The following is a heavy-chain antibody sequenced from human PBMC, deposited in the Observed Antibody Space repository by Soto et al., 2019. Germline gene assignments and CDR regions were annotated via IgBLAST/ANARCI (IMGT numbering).Heavy chain of an antibody. CDR2: TYYRSKWHN. CDR3: ARDHLRTNWFDP. J-gene: IGHJ5*02. Sequence: WQTLSLTCAISGDSVSSNSAAWDWIRQCPSRGLEWLGRTYYRSKWHNDYAVSVKSRLTINPDTSNNHFSLQLNSVTPEDTAVYYCARDHLRTNWFDPWGQGTLVTVSS. CDR1: GDSVSSNSAA. V-gene: IGHV6-1*01.